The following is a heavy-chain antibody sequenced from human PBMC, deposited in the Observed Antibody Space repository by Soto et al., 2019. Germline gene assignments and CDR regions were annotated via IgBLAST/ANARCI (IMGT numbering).Heavy chain of an antibody. V-gene: IGHV1-69*01. J-gene: IGHJ4*02. D-gene: IGHD3-3*01. CDR2: IIPIFGTT. Sequence: QVQLVQSGAEVKEPGSAVKVSCKAPADSFSSYGISWVRQAPGQGLEWMGGIIPIFGTTNYAEKFQGRVTITADEFTNTAYMELSSLRSEDTALYYCARVFPDGWVEPGVVRGYLDTWGRGTLVTFSS. CDR1: ADSFSSYG. CDR3: ARVFPDGWVEPGVVRGYLDT.